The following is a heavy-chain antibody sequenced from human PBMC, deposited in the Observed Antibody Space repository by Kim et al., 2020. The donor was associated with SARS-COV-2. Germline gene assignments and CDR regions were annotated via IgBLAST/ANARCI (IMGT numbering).Heavy chain of an antibody. Sequence: GGSLRLSCAASGFTFSSYAMHWVRQAPGKGLEWVAVISYDGSNKYYADSVKGRFTISRDNSKNTLYLQMNSLRAEDTAVYYCARVHDILTGYLGSAFDYWGQGTLVTVSS. CDR1: GFTFSSYA. V-gene: IGHV3-30*04. J-gene: IGHJ4*02. CDR2: ISYDGSNK. D-gene: IGHD3-9*01. CDR3: ARVHDILTGYLGSAFDY.